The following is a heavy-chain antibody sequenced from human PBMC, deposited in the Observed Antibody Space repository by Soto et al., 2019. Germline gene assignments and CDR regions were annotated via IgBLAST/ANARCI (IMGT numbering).Heavy chain of an antibody. CDR2: INAGNGNT. Sequence: GASVKVSCKASGYTFTSYAMHWVRQAPGQRLEWMGWINAGNGNTKYSQKFQGRVTITRDTSASTAYMELSSLRSEDTAVYYCARDVAGGFSMVQGVPDYWGQGTLVTVSS. D-gene: IGHD3-10*01. CDR1: GYTFTSYA. CDR3: ARDVAGGFSMVQGVPDY. J-gene: IGHJ4*02. V-gene: IGHV1-3*01.